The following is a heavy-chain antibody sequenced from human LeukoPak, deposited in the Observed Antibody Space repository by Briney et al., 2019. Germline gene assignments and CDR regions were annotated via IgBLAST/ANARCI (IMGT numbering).Heavy chain of an antibody. V-gene: IGHV4-38-2*02. J-gene: IGHJ3*02. CDR3: ARRVYYYDTYAFDI. D-gene: IGHD3-22*01. Sequence: SETLSLTCTVSGYSISSGYYWGWIRQPPGKGLEWIGSIYHSGSTYYNPSLKSRVTISVDTSKNQFSLKLSSVTAADTAVYYCARRVYYYDTYAFDIWGQGTMVTVSS. CDR1: GYSISSGYY. CDR2: IYHSGST.